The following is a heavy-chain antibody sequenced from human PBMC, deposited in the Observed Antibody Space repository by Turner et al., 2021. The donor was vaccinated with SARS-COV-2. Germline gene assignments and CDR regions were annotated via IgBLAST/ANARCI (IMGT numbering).Heavy chain of an antibody. CDR1: GGSITSSSYY. D-gene: IGHD1-26*01. J-gene: IGHJ4*02. CDR2: IYYSGST. V-gene: IGHV4-39*01. Sequence: QLQLQESGPGLVKPSEMLSLTCTVSGGSITSSSYYWGWIRQPPGKGLEWIGSIYYSGSTYYNPSLKSRVTISVDTSKNQFSLKLSSVTAADTAVYYCARHSPELRGDYFNYWGQGTLVTVSS. CDR3: ARHSPELRGDYFNY.